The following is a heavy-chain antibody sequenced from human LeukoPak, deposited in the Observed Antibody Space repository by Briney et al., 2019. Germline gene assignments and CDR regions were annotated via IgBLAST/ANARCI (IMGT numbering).Heavy chain of an antibody. V-gene: IGHV3-73*01. J-gene: IGHJ3*02. Sequence: GGSLKLSCAASGFTFSGSAMHWVRRASGKGLEWVGRIRSKANSYATAYAASVKGRFTISRDDSKNTAYLQMNSLKTEDTAVYYCTRLEMYHYDILTGQDAFDIWGQGTMVTVSS. CDR1: GFTFSGSA. D-gene: IGHD3-9*01. CDR2: IRSKANSYAT. CDR3: TRLEMYHYDILTGQDAFDI.